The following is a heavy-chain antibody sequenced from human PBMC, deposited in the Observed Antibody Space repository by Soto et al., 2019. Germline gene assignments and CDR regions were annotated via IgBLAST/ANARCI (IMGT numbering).Heavy chain of an antibody. CDR2: INDRGSI. CDR1: GGSFSGYY. CDR3: ARESHDILTGPPWVWYFDL. Sequence: QVQLQQWGAGPLRPLETLSLTCGVSGGSFSGYYWAWIRQSPGKGLEWIGEINDRGSINYNPCLKSRVSSSVDTSKNHYSLNLRSVTAADTAVYYCARESHDILTGPPWVWYFDLWGRGTLVTVSS. D-gene: IGHD3-9*01. V-gene: IGHV4-34*01. J-gene: IGHJ2*01.